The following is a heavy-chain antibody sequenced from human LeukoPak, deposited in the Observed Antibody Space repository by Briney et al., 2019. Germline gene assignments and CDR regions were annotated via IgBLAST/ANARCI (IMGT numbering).Heavy chain of an antibody. CDR1: GFTFSSYS. J-gene: IGHJ6*02. V-gene: IGHV3-48*04. Sequence: PGGTLRLSCAASGFTFSSYSMNWVPQAPGRGREWGSYISSSSNTIYYADSVKGRFTISRDNAKNSLYLQMNSLRAEDTAVYYCVVRLGYSSGEVQGITMISGGVYYYGMDVWGQGTTVTVSS. D-gene: IGHD6-19*01. CDR2: ISSSSNTI. CDR3: VVRLGYSSGEVQGITMISGGVYYYGMDV.